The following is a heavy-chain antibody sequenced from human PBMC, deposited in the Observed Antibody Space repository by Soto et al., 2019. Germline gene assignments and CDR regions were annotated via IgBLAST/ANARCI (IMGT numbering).Heavy chain of an antibody. CDR2: IYTGGST. V-gene: IGHV4-4*07. D-gene: IGHD2-15*01. CDR1: GGSISNYY. Sequence: PSETLSLTCTVSGGSISNYYWGWIRQPAGKGLEWIGRIYTGGSTNYNPSLKSRVTMSTDTSKNQFSLRLTSVTAADTAVYYCARASVGPPGGGSWIMPFDYWGQGALVTVSS. CDR3: ARASVGPPGGGSWIMPFDY. J-gene: IGHJ4*02.